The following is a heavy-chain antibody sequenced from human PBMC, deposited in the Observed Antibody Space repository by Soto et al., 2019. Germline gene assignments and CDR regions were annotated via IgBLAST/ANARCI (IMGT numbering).Heavy chain of an antibody. D-gene: IGHD2-21*02. Sequence: LRLSCAASGFTFTSNSMNWVRQAPGKGLEWISYITSSSSTIHYADSVKGRFTISRDNAKNSLFLQMNSLRDDDTAVYYCARGRVGTAYFDYWGQGTLVTVSS. CDR3: ARGRVGTAYFDY. CDR1: GFTFTSNS. CDR2: ITSSSSTI. J-gene: IGHJ4*02. V-gene: IGHV3-48*02.